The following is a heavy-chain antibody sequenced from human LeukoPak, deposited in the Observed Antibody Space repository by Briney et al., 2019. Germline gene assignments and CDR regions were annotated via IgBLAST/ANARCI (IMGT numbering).Heavy chain of an antibody. CDR1: GFTVTKNY. V-gene: IGHV3-30-3*01. D-gene: IGHD3-3*01. CDR3: ARDSTYYDFWSREGGWFDP. J-gene: IGHJ5*02. CDR2: ISYDGSNK. Sequence: PGGSLRLSCAASGFTVTKNYMNWVRQAPGKGLEWVAVISYDGSNKYYADSVKGRFTISRDNSKNTLYLQMNSLRAEDTAVYYCARDSTYYDFWSREGGWFDPWGQGTLVTVSS.